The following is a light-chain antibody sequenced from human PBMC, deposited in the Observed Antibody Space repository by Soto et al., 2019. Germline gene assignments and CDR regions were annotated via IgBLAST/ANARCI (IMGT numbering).Light chain of an antibody. CDR2: GAS. CDR1: QSVSSNY. V-gene: IGKV3-20*01. J-gene: IGKJ4*01. Sequence: EIVLTQSSGTLSLSPGERATLSCRASQSVSSNYLAWYQQKPGQAPRLLIYGASIRATGIPDRFSGSGSGTDFTLTISRLEPEDFAVYSCEQYGSSPLTFGGGTKVEIK. CDR3: EQYGSSPLT.